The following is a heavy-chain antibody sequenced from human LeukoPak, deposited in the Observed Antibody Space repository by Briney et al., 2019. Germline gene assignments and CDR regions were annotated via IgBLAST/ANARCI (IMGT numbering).Heavy chain of an antibody. J-gene: IGHJ4*02. CDR1: GGSISSGNNY. CDR3: ARHSCSSTSCPFDY. CDR2: IYSTGST. V-gene: IGHV4-61*02. Sequence: SETLSLTCTVSGGSISSGNNYWAWIRQPAGRALEWIGRIYSTGSTAYNPSFTSRVTISMDTSMNQVSLTLTSVTAADTAVYYCARHSCSSTSCPFDYWGQGTLVTVSS. D-gene: IGHD2-2*01.